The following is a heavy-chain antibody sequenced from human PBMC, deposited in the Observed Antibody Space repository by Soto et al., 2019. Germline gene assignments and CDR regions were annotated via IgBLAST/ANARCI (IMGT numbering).Heavy chain of an antibody. J-gene: IGHJ6*02. CDR1: GYTFSNDG. CDR2: ISAYNGNT. CDR3: ARGGPTSADYYYGMDV. Sequence: ASLKFSCKSSGYTFSNDGINWVRQAPGRGLEWMGWISAYNGNTEYAQNFQGRVTMTTDTSTSTAYMELRSLRSDDTAVYSCARGGPTSADYYYGMDVWGLGTTVTVS. V-gene: IGHV1-18*01. D-gene: IGHD3-10*01.